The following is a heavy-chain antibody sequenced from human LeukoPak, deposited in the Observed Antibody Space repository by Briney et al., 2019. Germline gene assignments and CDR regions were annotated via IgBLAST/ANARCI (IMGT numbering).Heavy chain of an antibody. CDR1: GNTLIDYA. CDR2: IDWNSGRT. CDR3: TKRGTFFQFDP. J-gene: IGHJ5*02. Sequence: GGSLRLSCAASGNTLIDYAMHWVRQAPGKGLEWVSGIDWNSGRTAYADSMKGRFTISKDNAKNSLFLQMNSLRADDTALYYCTKRGTFFQFDPWGQGTLVTVSS. V-gene: IGHV3-9*01. D-gene: IGHD1-1*01.